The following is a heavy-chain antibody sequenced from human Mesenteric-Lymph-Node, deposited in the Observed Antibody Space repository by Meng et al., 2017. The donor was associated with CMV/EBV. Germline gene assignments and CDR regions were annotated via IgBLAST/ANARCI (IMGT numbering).Heavy chain of an antibody. CDR2: LYPGDSAP. D-gene: IGHD5-24*01. Sequence: GESLKISWESSGYDFGDYWNGRVRHIPGKGLDRLGILYPGDSAPIYSPSVQGQVPISADKSISTAYLQWSRLKASDTAMYYCARSEMGLGSYSDYWGQGTLVTVAA. J-gene: IGHJ4*02. V-gene: IGHV5-51*01. CDR1: GYDFGDYW. CDR3: ARSEMGLGSYSDY.